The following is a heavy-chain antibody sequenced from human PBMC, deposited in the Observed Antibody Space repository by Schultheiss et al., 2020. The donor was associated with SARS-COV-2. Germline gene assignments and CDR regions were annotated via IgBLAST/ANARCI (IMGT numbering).Heavy chain of an antibody. V-gene: IGHV3-21*01. CDR2: ISSSSSYI. D-gene: IGHD2-2*02. J-gene: IGHJ6*02. Sequence: GGSLRLSCAASGFTFDEYAMHWVRQAPGKGLEWVSSISSSSSYIYYADSVKGRFTISRDNAKNSLYLQMNSLRAEDTAVYYCASFVVPAAIGNSYYYYGMAVWGQGTTVTVAS. CDR3: ASFVVPAAIGNSYYYYGMAV. CDR1: GFTFDEYA.